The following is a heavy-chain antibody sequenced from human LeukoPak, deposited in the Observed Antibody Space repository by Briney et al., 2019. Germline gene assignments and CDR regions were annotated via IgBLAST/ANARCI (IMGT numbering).Heavy chain of an antibody. V-gene: IGHV4-59*08. CDR1: GGSISSYY. J-gene: IGHJ4*02. D-gene: IGHD2-15*01. CDR3: ARVAEDGYFDY. Sequence: SETLSLTCTVSGGSISSYYWSWIRQPPGKGLEWIGYIYYSGSTNYNPSLKSRVTISVDTSKNQFSLKLSSVTAADTAVYYCARVAEDGYFDYWGQGTLVTVSS. CDR2: IYYSGST.